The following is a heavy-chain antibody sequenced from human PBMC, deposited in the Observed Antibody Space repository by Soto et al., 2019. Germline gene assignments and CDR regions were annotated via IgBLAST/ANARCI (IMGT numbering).Heavy chain of an antibody. CDR1: GYTFSGHY. Sequence: QVQLVQSGAEVRKPGASVKVSCNVTGYTFSGHYLHWVRQAPGQGLEWMGWINPKSGGTNYAQKFQDRVTMTADTSVSAASMELTSLRYDYTAVFYCARGLYSSPAYCFDSWGQGTLVTVSS. D-gene: IGHD6-13*01. V-gene: IGHV1-2*02. J-gene: IGHJ4*02. CDR2: INPKSGGT. CDR3: ARGLYSSPAYCFDS.